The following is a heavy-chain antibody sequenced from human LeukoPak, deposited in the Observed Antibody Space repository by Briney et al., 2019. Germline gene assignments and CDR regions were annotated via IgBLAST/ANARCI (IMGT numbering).Heavy chain of an antibody. D-gene: IGHD2-15*01. CDR3: AKNGDRGAYCSGGSCYPYYYYYMDV. CDR2: ISGTGGTT. Sequence: GGSLTLSCAASGFTFSSYGMSWVRQAPGKGLEWVSAISGTGGTTYYADSVKGRFTISRDNSKNTLYLQMNSLRAEDTAVYYCAKNGDRGAYCSGGSCYPYYYYYMDVWGKGTTVTISS. CDR1: GFTFSSYG. V-gene: IGHV3-23*01. J-gene: IGHJ6*03.